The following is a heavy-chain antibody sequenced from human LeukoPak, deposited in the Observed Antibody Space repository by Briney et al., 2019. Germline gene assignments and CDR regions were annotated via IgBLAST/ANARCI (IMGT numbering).Heavy chain of an antibody. CDR1: GGSISSSSYY. D-gene: IGHD3-10*01. J-gene: IGHJ4*02. V-gene: IGHV4-39*01. CDR2: IYYSGST. Sequence: KPSETLSLTCTVSGGSISSSSYYWGWIRQPPGKGLEWIGSIYYSGSTYYNPSLKSRVTISVDTSKNQFSLKLSSVTAADTAVYYCASYGSESYYWAAFDYWGQGTLVTVSS. CDR3: ASYGSESYYWAAFDY.